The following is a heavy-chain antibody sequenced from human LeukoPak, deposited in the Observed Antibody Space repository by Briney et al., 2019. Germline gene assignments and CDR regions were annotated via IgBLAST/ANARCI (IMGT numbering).Heavy chain of an antibody. CDR3: AREKGGLAGISRY. CDR1: EFTFSTYS. Sequence: PGGSLRLSCAASEFTFSTYSMNWVRQAPGKGLEWVSSISSSSSYIYYADSVKGRFTISRDNAKNSLYLQMNSLRAEDTAVYYCAREKGGLAGISRYWGQGTLVTVSS. V-gene: IGHV3-21*01. D-gene: IGHD6-19*01. CDR2: ISSSSSYI. J-gene: IGHJ4*02.